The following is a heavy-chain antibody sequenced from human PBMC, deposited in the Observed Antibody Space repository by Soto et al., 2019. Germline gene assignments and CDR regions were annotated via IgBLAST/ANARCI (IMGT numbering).Heavy chain of an antibody. V-gene: IGHV4-39*01. CDR1: GGSISSSSYY. CDR3: ARHLTVVVPAAKGAYNWFDP. J-gene: IGHJ5*02. CDR2: IYYSGST. Sequence: LSLTCTVSGGSISSSSYYWGWIRQPPGKGLEWIGSIYYSGSTYYNPSLKSRVTISVDTSKNQFSLKLSSVTAADTAVYYCARHLTVVVPAAKGAYNWFDPWGQGILVTVSS. D-gene: IGHD2-2*01.